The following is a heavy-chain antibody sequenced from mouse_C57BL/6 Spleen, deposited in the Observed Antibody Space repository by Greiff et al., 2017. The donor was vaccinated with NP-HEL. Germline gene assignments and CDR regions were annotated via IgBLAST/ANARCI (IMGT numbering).Heavy chain of an antibody. Sequence: QVQLQQSGAELVRPGASVTLSCKASGSKFTDYELHWVKQTPVPGLAWIGAIDPETGGTAYHQKFTGKAILTADKSSSTAYMELRSLTSADSSVYYCTGDLLRDYWGQGTTLTVSS. CDR1: GSKFTDYE. J-gene: IGHJ2*01. CDR3: TGDLLRDY. D-gene: IGHD1-1*01. CDR2: IDPETGGT. V-gene: IGHV1-15*01.